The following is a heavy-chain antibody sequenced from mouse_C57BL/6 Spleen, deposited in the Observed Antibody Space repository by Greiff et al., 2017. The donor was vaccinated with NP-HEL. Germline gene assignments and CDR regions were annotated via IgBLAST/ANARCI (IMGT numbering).Heavy chain of an antibody. CDR2: IYPGDGDT. V-gene: IGHV1-80*01. CDR3: ARDGSSYVGFAY. CDR1: GYAFSSYW. J-gene: IGHJ3*01. Sequence: VQRVESGAELVKPGASVKISCKASGYAFSSYWMNWVKQRPGKGLEWIGQIYPGDGDTNYNGKFKGKATLTADKSSSTAYIQLSSLTSEDSAVYFCARDGSSYVGFAYWGQGTLVTVSA. D-gene: IGHD1-1*01.